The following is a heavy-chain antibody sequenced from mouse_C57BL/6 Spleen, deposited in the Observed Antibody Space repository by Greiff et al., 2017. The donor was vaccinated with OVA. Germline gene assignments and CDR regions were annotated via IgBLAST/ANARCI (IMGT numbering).Heavy chain of an antibody. CDR2: ISNGGGST. Sequence: EVQVVESGGGLVQPGGSLKLSCAASGFTFSDYYMYWVRQTPEKRLEWVAYISNGGGSTYYPDTVKGRFTISRDKAKNTLYLQMSRLKSEDTAMYYCASGSSYLDYWGQGTTLTVSS. V-gene: IGHV5-12*01. J-gene: IGHJ2*01. CDR3: ASGSSYLDY. D-gene: IGHD1-1*01. CDR1: GFTFSDYY.